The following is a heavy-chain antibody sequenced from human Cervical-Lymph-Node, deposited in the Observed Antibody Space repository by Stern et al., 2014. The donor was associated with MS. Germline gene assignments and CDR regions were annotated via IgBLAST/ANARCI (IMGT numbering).Heavy chain of an antibody. CDR2: IKTDGSEK. J-gene: IGHJ5*02. V-gene: IGHV3-7*01. CDR1: GFTFGNYC. Sequence: EMQLVESGGGLVQPGESLRLSCAASGFTFGNYCMNWVRQAPGKGLEWVASIKTDGSEKSYAASVKGRFTISRDNAKNSLYLQMNSLRAEDTAVYYCARAVRELGTWGQGTLVTVSS. D-gene: IGHD1-7*01. CDR3: ARAVRELGT.